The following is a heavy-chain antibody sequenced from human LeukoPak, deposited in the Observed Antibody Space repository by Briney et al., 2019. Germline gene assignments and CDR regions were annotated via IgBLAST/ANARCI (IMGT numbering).Heavy chain of an antibody. J-gene: IGHJ4*02. Sequence: SQTLFLTCTVSGGSISSGDYYWSWIRQPPGKGLEWIGYIYYSGTTYYNPSLRSRLTISVDTSKNQFSLKLSSVTAADTAFYFCARRTVDTHTFDLWGQGTLVTVSS. V-gene: IGHV4-30-4*01. CDR1: GGSISSGDYY. CDR2: IYYSGTT. CDR3: ARRTVDTHTFDL. D-gene: IGHD3-9*01.